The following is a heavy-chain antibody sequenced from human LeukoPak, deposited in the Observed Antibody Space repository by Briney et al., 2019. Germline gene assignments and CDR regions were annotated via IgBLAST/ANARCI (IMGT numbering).Heavy chain of an antibody. J-gene: IGHJ4*02. Sequence: GASVKISCKASGYTFTGYYMHWVRQATGQGLEWMGWMNPNSGNTGYAQKFQGRVTMTRNTSISTAYMELSSLRSEDTAVYCCARCYGSGSYYCDYWGQGTLVTVSS. CDR1: GYTFTGYY. CDR3: ARCYGSGSYYCDY. D-gene: IGHD3-10*01. CDR2: MNPNSGNT. V-gene: IGHV1-8*02.